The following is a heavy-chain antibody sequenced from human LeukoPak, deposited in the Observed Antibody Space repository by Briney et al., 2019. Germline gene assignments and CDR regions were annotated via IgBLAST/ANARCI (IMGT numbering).Heavy chain of an antibody. CDR1: GYTFTSYG. D-gene: IGHD1-26*01. Sequence: ASVKVSCKASGYTFTSYGISWVRQAPGQGLEWMGWISAYNGNTNYAQKLQGRVTMTTDTSTSTVYMELSSLRSEDTAVYYCARGRLTRIVGATWGAFDIWGQGTMVTVSS. CDR3: ARGRLTRIVGATWGAFDI. V-gene: IGHV1-18*01. J-gene: IGHJ3*02. CDR2: ISAYNGNT.